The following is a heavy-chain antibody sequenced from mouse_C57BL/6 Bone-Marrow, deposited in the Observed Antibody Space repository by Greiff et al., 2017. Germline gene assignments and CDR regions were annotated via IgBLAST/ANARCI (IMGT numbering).Heavy chain of an antibody. CDR2: ISSGSSTI. D-gene: IGHD1-1*01. J-gene: IGHJ2*01. Sequence: EVHLVESGGGLVKPGGSLKLSCAASGFTFSDYGMHWVRQAPEKGLEWVAYISSGSSTIYYAETVKGRVTISRDNAKNTRFLQMTSLRSEDTAMYYCARLSSLDYWGQGTTLTVSS. V-gene: IGHV5-17*01. CDR1: GFTFSDYG. CDR3: ARLSSLDY.